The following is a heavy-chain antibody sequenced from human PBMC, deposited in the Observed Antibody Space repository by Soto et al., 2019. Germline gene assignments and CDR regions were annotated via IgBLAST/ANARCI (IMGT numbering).Heavy chain of an antibody. Sequence: EVQPLESGGGLIQPGASQRLSCAASGFTFGTYIMTWVRQAPGKGLERVSAISGNGKNTYYADSVKGRFTISRDNSKNTLYLQMNSLRADDTAVYYCAKVAPLWDPVATAVTYYFEYWGQGTLVTVSS. V-gene: IGHV3-23*01. D-gene: IGHD2-15*01. CDR3: AKVAPLWDPVATAVTYYFEY. CDR2: ISGNGKNT. J-gene: IGHJ4*02. CDR1: GFTFGTYI.